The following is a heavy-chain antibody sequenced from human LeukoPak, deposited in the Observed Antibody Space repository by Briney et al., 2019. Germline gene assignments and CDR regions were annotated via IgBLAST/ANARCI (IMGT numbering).Heavy chain of an antibody. D-gene: IGHD6-25*01. CDR3: ARGRYSSAWPENDY. J-gene: IGHJ4*02. CDR2: INPNSGGT. V-gene: IGHV1-2*04. Sequence: ASVKVSCKASGYTFTGYYMHWVRQAPGQGLEWMGWINPNSGGTNYAQKFQGWVTMTRDTSTSTVYMELSSLGSEDTAVYYCARGRYSSAWPENDYWGQGTLVTVSS. CDR1: GYTFTGYY.